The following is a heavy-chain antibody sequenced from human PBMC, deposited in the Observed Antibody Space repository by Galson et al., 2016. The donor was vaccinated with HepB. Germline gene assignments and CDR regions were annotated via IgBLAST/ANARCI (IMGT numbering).Heavy chain of an antibody. Sequence: SLRLSCAASGFTFNDYGMHWVRQAPGKGLEWVAVIRYDGSKKYYADAVQGRFTISRDNSKKMLHLQMNSLRAEDTAVYYCAREDQLLYYYGLDVWGQGTTVTVAS. V-gene: IGHV3-33*01. CDR1: GFTFNDYG. CDR2: IRYDGSKK. J-gene: IGHJ6*02. D-gene: IGHD2-2*01. CDR3: AREDQLLYYYGLDV.